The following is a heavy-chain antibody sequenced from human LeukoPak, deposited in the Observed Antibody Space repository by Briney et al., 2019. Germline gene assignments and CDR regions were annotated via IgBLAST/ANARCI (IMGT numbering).Heavy chain of an antibody. J-gene: IGHJ4*02. CDR3: ARRAYSRAAFDY. V-gene: IGHV4-39*01. CDR1: GGSISSSSYY. D-gene: IGHD6-13*01. Sequence: PSETLSLTCTVSGGSISSSSYYWGWIRQPPGKGLEWIRSIYYSGSTYYNPSLKSRVTISVDTSKNQFSLKLTSVTAADTAVYYCARRAYSRAAFDYWGQGTLVTVSS. CDR2: IYYSGST.